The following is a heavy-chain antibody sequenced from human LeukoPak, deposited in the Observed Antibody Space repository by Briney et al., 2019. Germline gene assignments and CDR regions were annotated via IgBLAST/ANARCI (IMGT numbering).Heavy chain of an antibody. CDR3: ARVLSRYCSGGSCYPNGY. J-gene: IGHJ4*02. D-gene: IGHD2-15*01. V-gene: IGHV1-8*01. CDR1: GYTFTSYD. CDR2: MNPNSGNT. Sequence: GASVKVSCKASGYTFTSYDINWVRQATGQGLEWMGWMNPNSGNTGYAQKFQGRVTMTRNTSISTAYMELSSLRSEDTAVYYCARVLSRYCSGGSCYPNGYWGQGTLVTVSS.